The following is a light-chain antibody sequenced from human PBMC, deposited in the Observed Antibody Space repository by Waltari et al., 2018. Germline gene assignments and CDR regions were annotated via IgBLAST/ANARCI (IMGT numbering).Light chain of an antibody. J-gene: IGKJ4*01. V-gene: IGKV1-9*01. Sequence: DIQLTQPPSFLSASVREIGTITCRTSQGISNYLAWYQKKPWKAPKHPIYSASTLQTGVPSRFSGSGSGTEFSLTISSLQPEDFATYYCQQLNSYPLTFGGGTKVEIE. CDR1: QGISNY. CDR2: SAS. CDR3: QQLNSYPLT.